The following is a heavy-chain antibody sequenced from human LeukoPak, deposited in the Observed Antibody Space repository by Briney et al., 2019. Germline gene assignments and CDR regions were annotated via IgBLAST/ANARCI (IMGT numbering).Heavy chain of an antibody. V-gene: IGHV7-4-1*02. CDR2: IDTDSGNP. Sequence: ASVKVSCKASGYTFTSNALNWVRQSPGQGLEWMGWIDTDSGNPTYAQGFTGRFVFSLDTSVTTAYLQINSLEAEDTAMYYCARGIGYCSDFSCHLDPWGQGTLVTVSS. CDR1: GYTFTSNA. J-gene: IGHJ5*02. D-gene: IGHD2-15*01. CDR3: ARGIGYCSDFSCHLDP.